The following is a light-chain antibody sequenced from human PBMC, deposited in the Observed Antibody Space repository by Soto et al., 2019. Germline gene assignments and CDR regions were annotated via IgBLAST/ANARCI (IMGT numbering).Light chain of an antibody. CDR3: QQYGSSLLT. CDR1: QSVSSGS. J-gene: IGKJ4*01. CDR2: DAS. V-gene: IGKV3-20*01. Sequence: EIVLTQSPGTLSLSPGERATLSCRASQSVSSGSLAWYQQKPGQAPRLLIYDASSRATGIPDRFSGSGSGTDLTLTISRLEPEDFAVYYCQQYGSSLLTFGGGTKVEIK.